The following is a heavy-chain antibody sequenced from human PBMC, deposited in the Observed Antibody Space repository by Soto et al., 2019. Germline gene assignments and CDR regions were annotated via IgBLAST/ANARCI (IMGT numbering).Heavy chain of an antibody. CDR1: GGSFSGYY. J-gene: IGHJ5*02. V-gene: IGHV4-34*01. CDR3: ARRWAQQQLLKFDP. CDR2: INHSGST. D-gene: IGHD6-13*01. Sequence: QVQLQQWGAGLLKPSETLSLTCAVYGGSFSGYYWSWIRQPPGKGLEWIGEINHSGSTNYNPSLKSRVTISVDTSKNQFSLKLSSVTAADTAVYYCARRWAQQQLLKFDPWGQGTLVTVSS.